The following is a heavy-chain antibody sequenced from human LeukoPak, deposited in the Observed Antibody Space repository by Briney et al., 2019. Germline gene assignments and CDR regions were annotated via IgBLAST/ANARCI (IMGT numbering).Heavy chain of an antibody. D-gene: IGHD2-15*01. Sequence: PGGSLRLSCAVSGFTFNDAWMNWVRQAPGKGLEWVGLIKTKADGETTDYAAPVKGRFTISRDDSKNTVSLQMNSLKTEDTAVYYCTTSKLGVGCFDFWGQGNLVTVSS. CDR1: GFTFNDAW. V-gene: IGHV3-15*07. CDR3: TTSKLGVGCFDF. CDR2: IKTKADGETT. J-gene: IGHJ4*02.